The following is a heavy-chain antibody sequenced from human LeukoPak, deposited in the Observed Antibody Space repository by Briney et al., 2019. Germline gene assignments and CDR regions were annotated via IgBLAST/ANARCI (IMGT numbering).Heavy chain of an antibody. CDR1: GGTFSSYA. J-gene: IGHJ4*02. V-gene: IGHV1-69*13. CDR2: IIPIFGTA. CDR3: ARSNDFWSGGFDY. D-gene: IGHD3-3*01. Sequence: SVKVSCKASGGTFSSYAISWVRQAPGQGLEWMGGIIPIFGTANYAQKFQGRVTITADESTSTAYMELSSLRSEDTAVYYCARSNDFWSGGFDYWGRGTLVTVSS.